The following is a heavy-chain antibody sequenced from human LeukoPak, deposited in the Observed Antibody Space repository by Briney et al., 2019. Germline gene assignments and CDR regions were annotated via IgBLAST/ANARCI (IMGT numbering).Heavy chain of an antibody. CDR3: AKAISKWELLDY. V-gene: IGHV3-30*02. Sequence: GGSLRLSCAASGFTFSSYGMHWVRQAPGKGLEWVAFIRYDGSNKYYADSVKGRFTISRDNSKNTLYLQMNSLRAEDTAVYYCAKAISKWELLDYWGQGTLVTVSS. D-gene: IGHD1-26*01. CDR1: GFTFSSYG. CDR2: IRYDGSNK. J-gene: IGHJ4*02.